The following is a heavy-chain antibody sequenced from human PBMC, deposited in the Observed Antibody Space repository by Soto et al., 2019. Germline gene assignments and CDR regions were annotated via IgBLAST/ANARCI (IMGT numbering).Heavy chain of an antibody. J-gene: IGHJ6*02. CDR3: ARGCGGSCYLYGMDV. Sequence: PGGSLRLSCAASGFTFSSYSMNWVRQAPGKELEWVSSISSSSSYIYYADSVKGRFTISRDNAKNSLYLQMNSLRAEDTAVYYCARGCGGSCYLYGMDVWGQGTTVTVSS. V-gene: IGHV3-21*01. CDR1: GFTFSSYS. D-gene: IGHD2-15*01. CDR2: ISSSSSYI.